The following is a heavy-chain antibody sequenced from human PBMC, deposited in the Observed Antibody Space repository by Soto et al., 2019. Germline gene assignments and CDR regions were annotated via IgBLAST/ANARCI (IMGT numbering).Heavy chain of an antibody. CDR3: VRDGYCAYPLCYATFFDF. Sequence: GSLVLPCADSEFMFNHCGMHWERQAPGQGLEWISYFGRHDSIIHYADSVQGRFTVSSGNAKNSLFLQMNSLRDEDTAVYFFVRDGYCAYPLCYATFFDFWGQGILVTVSS. CDR2: FGRHDSII. J-gene: IGHJ4*02. V-gene: IGHV3-48*02. D-gene: IGHD2-2*03. CDR1: EFMFNHCG.